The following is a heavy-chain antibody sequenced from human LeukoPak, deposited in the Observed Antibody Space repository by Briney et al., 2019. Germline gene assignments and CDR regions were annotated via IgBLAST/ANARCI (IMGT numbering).Heavy chain of an antibody. Sequence: GGSLRLSCAASGFTFSSYAMSWVRQAPGKGLEWVSAISGSGGSTYYADSVKGRFTISRDNSKNTLYLQMNSLRAEDTAVYYCAEPNWGLSGAFDIWGQGTMVTVSS. V-gene: IGHV3-23*01. CDR2: ISGSGGST. CDR1: GFTFSSYA. D-gene: IGHD7-27*01. J-gene: IGHJ3*02. CDR3: AEPNWGLSGAFDI.